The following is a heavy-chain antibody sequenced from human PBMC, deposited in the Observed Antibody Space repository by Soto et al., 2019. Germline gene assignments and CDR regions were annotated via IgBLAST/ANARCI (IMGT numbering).Heavy chain of an antibody. J-gene: IGHJ4*02. D-gene: IGHD2-15*01. CDR1: GGSISGSF. V-gene: IGHV4-59*01. CDR3: ARYCSGGGCSSKSLDY. Sequence: SETLSLTCTVSGGSISGSFWTWVRQPPGKGLEWIGYIHSSGSTSYNPSLKSRVTISVDTSKNQFSLKVSSVTAADTAIYYCARYCSGGGCSSKSLDYWGQGALVTVS. CDR2: IHSSGST.